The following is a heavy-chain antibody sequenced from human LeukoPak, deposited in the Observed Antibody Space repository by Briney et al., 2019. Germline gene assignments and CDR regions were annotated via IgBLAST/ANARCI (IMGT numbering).Heavy chain of an antibody. D-gene: IGHD3-10*01. Sequence: GGSLRLSCAASGFIFSTYEMNWVRQAPGKGLEWVSYISTSGTTIYYADSVKGRFTISRDNAKNSLYLQMDSLRAEDTAVYYYARDGRGIHYYFDYWGQGTLVTVSS. CDR1: GFIFSTYE. CDR2: ISTSGTTI. V-gene: IGHV3-48*03. CDR3: ARDGRGIHYYFDY. J-gene: IGHJ4*02.